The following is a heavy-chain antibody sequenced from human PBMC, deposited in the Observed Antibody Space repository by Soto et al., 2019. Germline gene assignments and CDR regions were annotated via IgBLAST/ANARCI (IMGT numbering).Heavy chain of an antibody. J-gene: IGHJ4*02. Sequence: PSETLSLTCAVSGASFGTYYWSWIRQPPGKGLEWIGYIFYSGHLKYNPSLKSRLTISVDPSKNQFSLKLSSVTAADTAVYYCARRYGGNFDFWGQGTLVTVSS. CDR3: ARRYGGNFDF. CDR2: IFYSGHL. CDR1: GASFGTYY. D-gene: IGHD1-26*01. V-gene: IGHV4-59*12.